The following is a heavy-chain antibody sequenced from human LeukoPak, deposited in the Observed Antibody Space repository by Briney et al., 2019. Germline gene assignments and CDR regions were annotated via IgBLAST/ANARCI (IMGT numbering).Heavy chain of an antibody. CDR2: FDPEDGET. J-gene: IGHJ6*02. D-gene: IGHD2/OR15-2a*01. CDR1: GYTLTELS. V-gene: IGHV1-24*01. Sequence: ASVKASCKVSGYTLTELSMHWVRQAPGKGLEWMGGFDPEDGETIYAQKFQGRVTMTEDTSTDTAYMELSSLRAEDTAMYYCARIYSTISGMDVWGQGTTVTVSS. CDR3: ARIYSTISGMDV.